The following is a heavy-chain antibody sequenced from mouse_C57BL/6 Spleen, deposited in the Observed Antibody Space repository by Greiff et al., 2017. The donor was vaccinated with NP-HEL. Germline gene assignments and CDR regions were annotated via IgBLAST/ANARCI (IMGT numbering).Heavy chain of an antibody. Sequence: QVQLQQPGAELVRPGSSVKLSCKASGYTFTSYWMHWVKQRPIQGLEWIGNIYPSDSETHYNQKFKDKATLTVDKSSSTAYMQLSSLTSEDSAVYYCARYYGSSYVFDYWGQGTTLTVSS. V-gene: IGHV1-52*01. CDR1: GYTFTSYW. CDR2: IYPSDSET. D-gene: IGHD1-1*01. J-gene: IGHJ2*01. CDR3: ARYYGSSYVFDY.